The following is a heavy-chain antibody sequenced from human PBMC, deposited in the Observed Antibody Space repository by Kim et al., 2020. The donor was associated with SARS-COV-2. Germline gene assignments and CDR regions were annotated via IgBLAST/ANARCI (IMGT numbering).Heavy chain of an antibody. Sequence: SETLSLTCTVSGGSISSSSYYWGWIRQPPGKGLEWIGSIYYSGSSYSNPSLTSRVPISVDTSTNKFHLTLSSVTATATAMDYYESITRHMLSYYYYGMDV. V-gene: IGHV4-39*01. CDR3: ESITRHMLSYYYYGMDV. CDR2: IYYSGSS. CDR1: GGSISSSSYY. D-gene: IGHD2-8*01. J-gene: IGHJ6*01.